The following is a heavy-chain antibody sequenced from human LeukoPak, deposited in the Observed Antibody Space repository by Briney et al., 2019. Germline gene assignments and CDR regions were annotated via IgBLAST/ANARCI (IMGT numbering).Heavy chain of an antibody. Sequence: ASVKVSCKASGGTFSSYSISWVRQAPGQGLEWMGGIVPIFGTANYAQKFQGRVTITADESTSTAYMELSSLRSEDTAVYCCATLMVAAKTYYYYYMDVWGKGTTVTISS. CDR1: GGTFSSYS. J-gene: IGHJ6*03. CDR3: ATLMVAAKTYYYYYMDV. D-gene: IGHD2-15*01. V-gene: IGHV1-69*13. CDR2: IVPIFGTA.